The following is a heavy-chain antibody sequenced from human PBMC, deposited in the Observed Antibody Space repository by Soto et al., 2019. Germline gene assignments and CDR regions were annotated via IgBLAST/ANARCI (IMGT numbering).Heavy chain of an antibody. CDR2: IHPSGGST. CDR3: ARGFRFGGPFDY. D-gene: IGHD3-10*01. V-gene: IGHV1-46*01. CDR1: GYTFTSYY. J-gene: IGHJ4*02. Sequence: ASVKVSCKASGYTFTSYYMHWVRQAPGQGLEWMGIIHPSGGSTSYAQKFQGRVTMTRDTSTSTVCMELSSLRSEDTAVYYCARGFRFGGPFDYWGQGTLVTVSS.